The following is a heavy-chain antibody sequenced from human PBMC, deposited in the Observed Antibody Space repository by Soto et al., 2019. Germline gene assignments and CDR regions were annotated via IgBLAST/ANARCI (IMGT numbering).Heavy chain of an antibody. CDR1: GGSISGGGYY. CDR2: IYYSGST. CDR3: ARDIRSQGGNWFDP. Sequence: QVQLQESRPGLVKPSQTLSLTCTVSGGSISGGGYYWSWIRQHPGKGLEWIGYIYYSGSTYYNPSRKSRVTISVDTSKNQFSLKLSSVTAAHTGVYYCARDIRSQGGNWFDPWGQGTLVPLSS. J-gene: IGHJ5*02. V-gene: IGHV4-31*03. D-gene: IGHD1-20*01.